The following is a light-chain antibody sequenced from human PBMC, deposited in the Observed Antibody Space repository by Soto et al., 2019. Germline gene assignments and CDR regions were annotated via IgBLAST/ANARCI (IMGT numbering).Light chain of an antibody. CDR2: KAS. J-gene: IGKJ1*01. Sequence: DIQMTQSPSTLSGSVGDRVTITCRASQTISSWLAWYQQKPGKAPKLLIYKASTLKSGVPSRFSGSGSGTEFALTISSLQSEDFAVYYCQQYGGSPRTFGQGTKVDIK. CDR3: QQYGGSPRT. V-gene: IGKV1-5*03. CDR1: QTISSW.